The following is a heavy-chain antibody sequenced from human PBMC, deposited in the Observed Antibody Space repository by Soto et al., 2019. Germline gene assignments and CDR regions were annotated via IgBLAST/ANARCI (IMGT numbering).Heavy chain of an antibody. CDR3: TTLGTLTMVTAYYFDY. V-gene: IGHV3-49*03. Sequence: PGGSLRLSCTGSGFTFDDYAMNWIRQAPGKGLEWVGFIRRNFYGGTTEYAASVKGRFTISRDDSTSSVYLQMNSLKTEDTAVYYCTTLGTLTMVTAYYFDYWGQGTLVTVSS. CDR1: GFTFDDYA. D-gene: IGHD4-17*01. J-gene: IGHJ4*02. CDR2: IRRNFYGGTT.